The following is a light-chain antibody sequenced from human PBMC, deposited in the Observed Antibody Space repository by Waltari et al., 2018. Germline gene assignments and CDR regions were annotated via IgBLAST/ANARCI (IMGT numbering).Light chain of an antibody. CDR3: QAWDSSTASVV. CDR2: QDR. J-gene: IGLJ2*01. V-gene: IGLV3-1*01. Sequence: SYELTQPPSVSVSPGQTASITCPGDKLGDTYACWYQQKPGQSPVLVIYQDRKRPSGIPERFSGSNSGNTATLTISGTQAMDEADYYCQAWDSSTASVVFGGGTKLTVL. CDR1: KLGDTY.